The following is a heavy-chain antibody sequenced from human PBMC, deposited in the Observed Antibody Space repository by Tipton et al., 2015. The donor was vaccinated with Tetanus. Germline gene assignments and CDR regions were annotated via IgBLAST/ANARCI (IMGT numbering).Heavy chain of an antibody. CDR3: ARGITDGYFRRLDY. V-gene: IGHV4-4*07. CDR1: RGPISSYY. D-gene: IGHD2/OR15-2a*01. CDR2: ISNGNP. Sequence: LRLSCTVSRGPISSYYWSWIRQPAGKGLEWIGHISNGNPDYTPSLKGRLTLSADTSKNELSLKLQSVTAADAAVYYCARGITDGYFRRLDYWGQGTRVAVSP. J-gene: IGHJ4*02.